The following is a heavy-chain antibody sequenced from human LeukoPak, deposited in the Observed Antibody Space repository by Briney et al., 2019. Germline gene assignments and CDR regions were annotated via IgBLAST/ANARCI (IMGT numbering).Heavy chain of an antibody. CDR1: GYTFTNYY. Sequence: ASVKVSCKASGYTFTNYYIHCVRQAPGQGLEWMGIIDPSGGSTSYAQKFQGRVTMTRDMSTSTVYMELSSLRSEDTAVYHCARGSSGSYLNYFDHWGQGTLVTVSS. CDR2: IDPSGGST. CDR3: ARGSSGSYLNYFDH. V-gene: IGHV1-46*01. J-gene: IGHJ4*02. D-gene: IGHD1-26*01.